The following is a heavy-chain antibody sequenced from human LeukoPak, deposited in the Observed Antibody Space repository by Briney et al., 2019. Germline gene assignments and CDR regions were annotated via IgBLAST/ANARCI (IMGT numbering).Heavy chain of an antibody. CDR3: ARGGSGWFGALEFDY. J-gene: IGHJ4*02. CDR2: ISGQHGKT. CDR1: GYTFNTYG. V-gene: IGHV1-18*01. Sequence: GASVKVSCKASGYTFNTYGVIWVRQAPGKGFEWLGWISGQHGKTTYAQKFQDRVIMTTDTSTSTAYMELRSLTSDDTGVYFCARGGSGWFGALEFDYWGQGTQVTVSS. D-gene: IGHD3-10*01.